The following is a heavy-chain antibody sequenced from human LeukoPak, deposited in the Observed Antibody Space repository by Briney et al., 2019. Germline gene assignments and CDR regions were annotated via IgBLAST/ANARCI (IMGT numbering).Heavy chain of an antibody. J-gene: IGHJ4*02. CDR1: GGSFSGYY. D-gene: IGHD1-14*01. Sequence: SETLSLTCAVYGGSFSGYYWSWIRQPPGKGLEWIGEINHSGSTNYNPSLKSRVTISVDTSKNQFSLKLSSVTAADTAVYYCAREGVHLWEPFDYWGQGTLVTVSS. CDR3: AREGVHLWEPFDY. CDR2: INHSGST. V-gene: IGHV4-34*01.